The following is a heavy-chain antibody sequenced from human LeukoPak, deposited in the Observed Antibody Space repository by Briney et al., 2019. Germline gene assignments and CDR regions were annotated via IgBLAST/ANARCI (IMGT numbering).Heavy chain of an antibody. J-gene: IGHJ5*02. CDR3: AKGLEVESRPDL. D-gene: IGHD1-1*01. Sequence: GGSLRLSCAASGFMFSGYTMYWVRQAPGKGLEWVSGIRGGDRTYYADSVRGRFTISRDNSRNTLLLQMDSLRVDDTAVYYCAKGLEVESRPDLWGQGTLVSVSS. V-gene: IGHV3-23*01. CDR1: GFMFSGYT. CDR2: IRGGDRT.